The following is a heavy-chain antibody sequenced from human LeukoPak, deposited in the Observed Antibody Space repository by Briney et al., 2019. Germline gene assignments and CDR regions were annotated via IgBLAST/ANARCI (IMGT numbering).Heavy chain of an antibody. J-gene: IGHJ6*03. V-gene: IGHV5-51*01. Sequence: GESLMISCQGSGYTFTSYWIGWVRQMPGKVLEWMGIIYPGDSDTRYSPSFQGQVTISADKSINTAYLKWSSLKALDTAMYYCVRRTAYYMDVWGKGTTVTVSS. CDR2: IYPGDSDT. CDR1: GYTFTSYW. CDR3: VRRTAYYMDV.